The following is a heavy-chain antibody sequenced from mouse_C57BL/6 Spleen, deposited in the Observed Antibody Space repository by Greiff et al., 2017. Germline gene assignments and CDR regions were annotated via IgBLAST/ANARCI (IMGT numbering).Heavy chain of an antibody. CDR2: IHPNSGST. J-gene: IGHJ2*01. Sequence: QVQLQQSGAELVKPGASVKLSCKASGYTFTSYWMHWVKQRPGQGLEWIGMIHPNSGSTNYNEKFKSKATLTVDKSSSTAYMQLSSLTSEDSAVYYCASRNYGYFDYWGQGTTLTVSS. V-gene: IGHV1-64*01. D-gene: IGHD2-1*01. CDR3: ASRNYGYFDY. CDR1: GYTFTSYW.